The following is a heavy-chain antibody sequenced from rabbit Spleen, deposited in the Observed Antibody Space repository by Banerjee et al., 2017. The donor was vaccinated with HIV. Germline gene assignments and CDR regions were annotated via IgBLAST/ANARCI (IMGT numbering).Heavy chain of an antibody. V-gene: IGHV1S40*01. D-gene: IGHD6-1*01. Sequence: QSLEESGGDLVKPGASLTLTCTASGFSSSSSDYICWVRQAPGKGLEWIGYIDPVFGITNYASSVKGRFTISRDNAQNTVFLQMTSLTAADTATYFCVREAGYAGYGDGNLWGPGTLVTVS. CDR1: GFSSSSSDY. CDR3: VREAGYAGYGDGNL. J-gene: IGHJ4*01. CDR2: IDPVFGIT.